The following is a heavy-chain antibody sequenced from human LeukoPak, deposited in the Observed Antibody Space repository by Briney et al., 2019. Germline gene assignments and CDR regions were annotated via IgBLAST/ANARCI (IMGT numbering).Heavy chain of an antibody. CDR2: IYYSGNT. CDR1: GGSIISSNSY. Sequence: PSETLSLTCTVSGGSIISSNSYWGWIRQPPGKGLEWIGAIYYSGNTYYNPSLKSRVTISVDTSKNQFSLKLSSVTAADTAVYYCARHYCSSGSGRRPHYFDYWGQGTLVTVSS. CDR3: ARHYCSSGSGRRPHYFDY. V-gene: IGHV4-39*01. J-gene: IGHJ4*02. D-gene: IGHD2-15*01.